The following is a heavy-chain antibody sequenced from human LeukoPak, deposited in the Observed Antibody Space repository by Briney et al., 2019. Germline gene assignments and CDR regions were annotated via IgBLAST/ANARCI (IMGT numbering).Heavy chain of an antibody. Sequence: GGSLRLSCKASGFTVINNYMNWVRQAPGKGLEWVALIYSVGTTNYADSVKGRFTISRDNSKNTLYLQMTNVRVEDTAVYYCARDPPGIAASVSGGWGQGTLVTVSS. CDR2: IYSVGTT. CDR1: GFTVINNY. V-gene: IGHV3-53*01. CDR3: ARDPPGIAASVSGG. J-gene: IGHJ4*02. D-gene: IGHD6-13*01.